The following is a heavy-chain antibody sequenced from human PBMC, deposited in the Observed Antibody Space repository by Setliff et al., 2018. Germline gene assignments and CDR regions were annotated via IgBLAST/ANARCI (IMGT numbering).Heavy chain of an antibody. D-gene: IGHD3-22*01. CDR3: ARASYYYDSSGYYGAGAFDI. Sequence: SETLSLTCTVSGGSISSSSYYWGWIRQPPGKGLEWIGSIYYSGSTYYNPSLKSRVTISVDTSKNQFSLRLNSVTAADTAVYYCARASYYYDSSGYYGAGAFDIWGQGTMVTV. J-gene: IGHJ3*02. CDR1: GGSISSSSYY. V-gene: IGHV4-39*07. CDR2: IYYSGST.